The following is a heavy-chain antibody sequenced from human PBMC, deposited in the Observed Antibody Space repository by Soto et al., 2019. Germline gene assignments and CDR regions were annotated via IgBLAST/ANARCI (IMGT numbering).Heavy chain of an antibody. CDR1: GFTFSDYY. CDR3: ARCLAAAGTGVYYYYGMDV. D-gene: IGHD6-13*01. Sequence: GGSLRLSCAASGFTFSDYYMSWIRQAPGKGLEWVSYISSSGSTIYYADSVKGRFTISRDNAKNSLYLQMNSLRAEDTAVYYCARCLAAAGTGVYYYYGMDVWGQGTTVTVSS. J-gene: IGHJ6*02. V-gene: IGHV3-11*01. CDR2: ISSSGSTI.